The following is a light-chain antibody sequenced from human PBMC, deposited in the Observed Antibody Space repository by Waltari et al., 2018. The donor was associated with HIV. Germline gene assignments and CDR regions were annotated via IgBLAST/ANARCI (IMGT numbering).Light chain of an antibody. CDR2: RND. Sequence: QSVLTQPPSAPVTPGQTVTTSCSGSTSNLGNKYFYLYHQFSGMPPKLLIFRNDQRPSGVPDRFSGSKSGTSASLAVSGLRSEDEADYFCSSSDDSLRQYVFGGGTRLTV. CDR3: SSSDDSLRQYV. CDR1: TSNLGNKY. V-gene: IGLV1-47*01. J-gene: IGLJ6*01.